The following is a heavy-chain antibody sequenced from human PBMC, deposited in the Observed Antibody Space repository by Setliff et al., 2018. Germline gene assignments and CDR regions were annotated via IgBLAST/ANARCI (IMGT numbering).Heavy chain of an antibody. D-gene: IGHD5-18*01. CDR1: GYSINSDCF. V-gene: IGHV4-38-2*02. Sequence: SETLSLTCAVSGYSINSDCFWGWIRQPPGKGLEWIGTISHSGSTSYNSSLKSRVTMSVDTSKNQFFLKLSSVTAADTAVYYCVRDRTAYSYGLDVWAQGTTVTVSS. CDR3: VRDRTAYSYGLDV. J-gene: IGHJ6*02. CDR2: ISHSGST.